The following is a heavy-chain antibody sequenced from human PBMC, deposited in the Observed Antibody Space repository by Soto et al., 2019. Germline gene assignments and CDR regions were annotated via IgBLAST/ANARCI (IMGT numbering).Heavy chain of an antibody. Sequence: QITLKESGPTLVRPTQTLTLTCAFSGFSLSTSGVGVGCIRKPPGKALEWLAVIYWDDSKHYSPSLRSRRTITKDTSKNQVVRTMTNMDPTDTGTYYWANKGPEDWPLDYCGQGTLVTFSS. CDR3: ANKGPEDWPLDY. J-gene: IGHJ4*02. V-gene: IGHV2-5*02. CDR2: IYWDDSK. D-gene: IGHD3-9*01. CDR1: GFSLSTSGVG.